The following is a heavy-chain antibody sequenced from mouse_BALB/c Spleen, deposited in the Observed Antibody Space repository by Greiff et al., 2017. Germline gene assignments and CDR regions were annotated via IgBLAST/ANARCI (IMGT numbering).Heavy chain of an antibody. J-gene: IGHJ4*01. CDR2: IYPGDGDT. D-gene: IGHD1-1*01. CDR3: ARYYYGSSYAMDY. CDR1: GYAFSSSW. V-gene: IGHV1-82*01. Sequence: VQLQQSGPELVKPGASVKISCKASGYAFSSSWMNWVKQRPGQGLGWIGRIYPGDGDTNYNGKFKGKATLTADKSSSTAYMQLSSLTSVDSAVYFCARYYYGSSYAMDYWGQGTSVTVSS.